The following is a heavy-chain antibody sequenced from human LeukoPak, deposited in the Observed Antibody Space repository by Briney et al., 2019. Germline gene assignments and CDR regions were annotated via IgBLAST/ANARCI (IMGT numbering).Heavy chain of an antibody. D-gene: IGHD2-15*01. J-gene: IGHJ4*02. CDR1: GFTFSSYG. V-gene: IGHV3-30*02. Sequence: GGSLRLSCAASGFTFSSYGMHWVRQAPGKGLEWVAFTQYAGSNKHYADSVKGRFTISRDNSKNTLYLQMNSLRAEDTAVYYCAKAPVTSCRGAFCYPFDYWGQGTLVTVSS. CDR3: AKAPVTSCRGAFCYPFDY. CDR2: TQYAGSNK.